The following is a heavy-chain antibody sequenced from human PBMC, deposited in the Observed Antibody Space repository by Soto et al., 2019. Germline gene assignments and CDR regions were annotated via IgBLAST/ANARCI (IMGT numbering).Heavy chain of an antibody. D-gene: IGHD6-19*01. CDR1: GFTFSSYG. V-gene: IGHV3-33*01. CDR3: ARDSSGWRPDFDY. Sequence: GGSLRLSCAASGFTFSSYGMHWVRQAPGKGLEWVAVIWYDGSNKYYADSVKGRFTISRDNSKNTLYLQMNSLRAEDTAVYYCARDSSGWRPDFDYWGQGTLVTVSS. CDR2: IWYDGSNK. J-gene: IGHJ4*02.